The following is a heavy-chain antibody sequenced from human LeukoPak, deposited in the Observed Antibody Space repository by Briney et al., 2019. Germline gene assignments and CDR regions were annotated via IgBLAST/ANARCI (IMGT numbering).Heavy chain of an antibody. D-gene: IGHD3-22*01. Sequence: ASVKVSCKVSGYTLTELSMHWVRQAPGKGLEWMGGFDPEDGETIYTQKFQGRVTMTTDTSTSTAYMELRSLRSDDTAVYYCARGSGYYADYWGQGTLVTVSS. CDR1: GYTLTELS. J-gene: IGHJ4*02. V-gene: IGHV1-24*01. CDR2: FDPEDGET. CDR3: ARGSGYYADY.